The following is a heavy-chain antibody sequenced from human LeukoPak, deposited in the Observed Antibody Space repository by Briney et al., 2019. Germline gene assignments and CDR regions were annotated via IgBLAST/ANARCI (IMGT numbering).Heavy chain of an antibody. V-gene: IGHV1-69*04. J-gene: IGHJ4*02. CDR3: AREGVAGTDY. Sequence: SVKVSCKASGGTFSSYAISWVRQAPGQGLERMGRIIPILGIANYAQKFQGRVTITADKSTSTAYMELSSLRSEDTAVYYCAREGVAGTDYWGQGTLVTVSS. CDR2: IIPILGIA. D-gene: IGHD6-19*01. CDR1: GGTFSSYA.